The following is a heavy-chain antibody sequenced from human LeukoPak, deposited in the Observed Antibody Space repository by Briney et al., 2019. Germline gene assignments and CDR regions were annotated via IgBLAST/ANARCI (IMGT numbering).Heavy chain of an antibody. CDR1: GGSISSYY. J-gene: IGHJ6*03. Sequence: PSETLSLTCTVSGGSISSYYWSWIRQPPGKGLEWVGYIYYSGSTNYNPSLTSRVTISVDTSKNQFSLKLSSVTAADTAVYYCARGSGSRGVYYYYMDVWGKGTTVTVSS. V-gene: IGHV4-59*01. D-gene: IGHD5-12*01. CDR2: IYYSGST. CDR3: ARGSGSRGVYYYYMDV.